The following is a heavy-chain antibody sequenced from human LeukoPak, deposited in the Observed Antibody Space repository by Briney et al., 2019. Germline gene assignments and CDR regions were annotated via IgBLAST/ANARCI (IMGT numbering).Heavy chain of an antibody. CDR3: SRESGAFCPFGY. CDR2: IYYSGST. V-gene: IGHV4-39*07. Sequence: SETLSLTCTVSGGSISSSSYYWGWIRQPPGKGLEWIGSIYYSGSTYYNPSLKSRVTMSLDESSNQLSLKLTSVTAADTAIYYCSRESGAFCPFGYWGQGTLVIVPS. J-gene: IGHJ4*02. D-gene: IGHD1-26*01. CDR1: GGSISSSSYY.